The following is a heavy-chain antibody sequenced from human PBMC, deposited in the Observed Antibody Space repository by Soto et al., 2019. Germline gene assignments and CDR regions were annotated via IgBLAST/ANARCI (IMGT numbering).Heavy chain of an antibody. Sequence: SETLSLTCTVSGGSISSYYWSWIRQPPGRGLEWIGYIYYSGSTNYNPSLKSRVTISVDTSKNQFSLKASDTAMYYCASSPRGYCSSTSCRELGNYYGMDVWGQGTTVTVSS. V-gene: IGHV4-59*12. CDR3: ASSPRGYCSSTSCRELGNYYGMDV. CDR1: GGSISSYY. J-gene: IGHJ6*02. D-gene: IGHD2-2*01. CDR2: IYYSGST.